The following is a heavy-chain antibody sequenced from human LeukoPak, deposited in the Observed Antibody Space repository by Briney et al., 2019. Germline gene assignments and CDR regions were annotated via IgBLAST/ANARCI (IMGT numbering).Heavy chain of an antibody. V-gene: IGHV4-61*02. CDR2: MYSSGTT. CDR1: GGSISSGSYS. Sequence: SETLSLTCTVSGGSISSGSYSWNWIRQPAGKGLEWIGRMYSSGTTNYNPSLKSRVTISVDTSKNQFSLKLSSVTASDTAVYYCATSPVTTWWFDPWGQGTLVTVSS. CDR3: ATSPVTTWWFDP. D-gene: IGHD4-17*01. J-gene: IGHJ5*02.